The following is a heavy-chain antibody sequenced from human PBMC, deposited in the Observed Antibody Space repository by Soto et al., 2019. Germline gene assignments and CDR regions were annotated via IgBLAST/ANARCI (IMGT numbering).Heavy chain of an antibody. J-gene: IGHJ6*02. CDR2: ISGSGGST. Sequence: EVQLLESGGGLVQPGGSLRLSCAASGFTFSSYAMSWVRQAPGKGLEWVSAISGSGGSTYYADSVKGRFTISRDNSKNTLYLQMNSLRAEDTAVYYCAKDLSGSSSRLVDYYYYGMDVWGQGTTVTVSS. D-gene: IGHD1-26*01. V-gene: IGHV3-23*01. CDR3: AKDLSGSSSRLVDYYYYGMDV. CDR1: GFTFSSYA.